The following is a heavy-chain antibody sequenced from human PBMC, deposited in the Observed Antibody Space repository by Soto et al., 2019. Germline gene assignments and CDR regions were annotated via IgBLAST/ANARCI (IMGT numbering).Heavy chain of an antibody. CDR3: AKDRTLIIAAAVGWFDP. J-gene: IGHJ5*02. Sequence: GGSLRLSCAASGFTFSSYAMSWVRQAPGKGLEWVSAISGSGGSPYYADSVKGRFTISRDNSKNTLYLQMNSLRAEDTAVYYCAKDRTLIIAAAVGWFDPWGQGTLVTVSS. D-gene: IGHD6-13*01. CDR2: ISGSGGSP. V-gene: IGHV3-23*01. CDR1: GFTFSSYA.